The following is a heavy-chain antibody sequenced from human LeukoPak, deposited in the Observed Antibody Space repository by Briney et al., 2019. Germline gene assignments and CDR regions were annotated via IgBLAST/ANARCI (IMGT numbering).Heavy chain of an antibody. J-gene: IGHJ4*02. CDR3: ARGIYGSSGYKYDY. CDR2: MNPNSGNT. D-gene: IGHD3-22*01. Sequence: ASVKVSCKAAGYTFTGFYMHWVRQAPGQGLEWMGWMNPNSGNTGYAQKFQGRVTMTRNTSISTAYMELSSLRSEDTAVYYCARGIYGSSGYKYDYWGQGTLVTVSS. V-gene: IGHV1-8*02. CDR1: GYTFTGFY.